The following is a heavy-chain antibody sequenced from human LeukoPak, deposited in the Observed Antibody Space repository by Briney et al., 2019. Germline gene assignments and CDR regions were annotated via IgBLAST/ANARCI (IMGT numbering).Heavy chain of an antibody. J-gene: IGHJ4*02. D-gene: IGHD3-22*01. CDR2: ISAYNGNT. V-gene: IGHV1-18*01. CDR1: GYTFTSYG. CDR3: ARGDLPDYYDSSGYYQIDY. Sequence: ASVKVSCXASGYTFTSYGISWVRQAPGQGLEWMGWISAYNGNTNYAQKLQGRVTMTTDTSTSTAYMELRSLRSDDTAVYYCARGDLPDYYDSSGYYQIDYWGQGTLVTVSS.